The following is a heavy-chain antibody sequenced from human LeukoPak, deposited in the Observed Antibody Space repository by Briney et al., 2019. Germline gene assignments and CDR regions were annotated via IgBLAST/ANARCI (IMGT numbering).Heavy chain of an antibody. J-gene: IGHJ4*02. CDR1: GFTFSSYG. D-gene: IGHD3-22*01. CDR3: AKNRDSSDYPRDFDF. CDR2: IRHDGSYQ. Sequence: GGSLRHSCAAFGFTFSSYGMHWVRQTPGKGLEWVAFIRHDGSYQQYADSVKGRFTVSRDNYKDMVYLQMNSLRTEDTAVYYCAKNRDSSDYPRDFDFWGQGTLVTVSS. V-gene: IGHV3-30*02.